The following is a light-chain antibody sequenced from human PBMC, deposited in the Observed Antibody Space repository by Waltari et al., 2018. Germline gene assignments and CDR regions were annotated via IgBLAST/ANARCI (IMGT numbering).Light chain of an antibody. Sequence: EIVLTQSPASLSLSPGDRATLSCRACQSVGRTLAWYQQRPGQAPRLLIYDASSRATGIPDRFSGSGSGTDFSLTISRLEPEDFAVYYCQKYGTRPATFGQGTKVEVK. V-gene: IGKV3-20*01. J-gene: IGKJ1*01. CDR1: QSVGRT. CDR3: QKYGTRPAT. CDR2: DAS.